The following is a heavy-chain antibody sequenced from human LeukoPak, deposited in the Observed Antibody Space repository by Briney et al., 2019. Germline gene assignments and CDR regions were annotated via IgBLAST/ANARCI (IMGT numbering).Heavy chain of an antibody. V-gene: IGHV3-7*01. CDR1: GFAFSNYW. D-gene: IGHD2-15*01. J-gene: IGHJ4*02. Sequence: PGGSLRLSCAASGFAFSNYWMTWVRQAPGKGLQWVANIKPDGTEKNYVDSVKGRFTISRDNAKNSVYLQLNSLRVDDTALYYCARTPLTQMAPDYFDSWGQGTLVSVS. CDR3: ARTPLTQMAPDYFDS. CDR2: IKPDGTEK.